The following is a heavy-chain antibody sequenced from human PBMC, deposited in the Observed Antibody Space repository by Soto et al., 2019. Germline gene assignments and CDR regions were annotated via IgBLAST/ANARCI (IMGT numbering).Heavy chain of an antibody. CDR2: IWYDGSNK. Sequence: QVQLVESGGGVVQPGRSLRLSCAASGFTFSSYGMHWVRQAPGKGLEWVAVIWYDGSNKYYADSVKGRFTISRDNSKNTLYLQMNSLRAEDTAVYYWARTYYDILTGSLQYYFDYWGQGTLVTVSS. CDR1: GFTFSSYG. D-gene: IGHD3-9*01. J-gene: IGHJ4*02. CDR3: ARTYYDILTGSLQYYFDY. V-gene: IGHV3-33*01.